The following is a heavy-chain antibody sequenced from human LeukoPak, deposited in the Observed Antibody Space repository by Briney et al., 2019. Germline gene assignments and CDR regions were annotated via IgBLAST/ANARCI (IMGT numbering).Heavy chain of an antibody. V-gene: IGHV1-2*02. Sequence: ASVKVSCRASGYPFGGYYVHWVRRAPGQGLEWMGCINPNNGGTNYTQKFQGRVTMTSVTSISTAYMEVNRLRSDDTAVYFCARAGYDYGDSFDYWGQGTLVTVSS. D-gene: IGHD4-17*01. J-gene: IGHJ4*02. CDR1: GYPFGGYY. CDR2: INPNNGGT. CDR3: ARAGYDYGDSFDY.